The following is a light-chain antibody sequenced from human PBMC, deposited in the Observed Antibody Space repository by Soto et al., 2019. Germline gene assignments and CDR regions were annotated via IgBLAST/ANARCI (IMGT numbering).Light chain of an antibody. Sequence: QSALTQPASVSGSPGQSIAISCTGTSGDVGGYNYVSWYQHHPGKAPKLMIYEVTNRPSGISRRFSGSKSGNTASLTISGLQAEDEADYYCSSYRGGNTWVFGGGTKLTVL. CDR2: EVT. CDR3: SSYRGGNTWV. CDR1: SGDVGGYNY. V-gene: IGLV2-14*01. J-gene: IGLJ3*02.